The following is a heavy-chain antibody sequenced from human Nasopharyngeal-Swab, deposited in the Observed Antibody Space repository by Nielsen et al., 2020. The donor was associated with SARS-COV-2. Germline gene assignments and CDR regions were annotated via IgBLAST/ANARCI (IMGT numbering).Heavy chain of an antibody. CDR1: GFTFSSYW. D-gene: IGHD3-3*01. CDR2: IKQDGSEK. J-gene: IGHJ6*02. CDR3: ARVSIPFGVVILLEYGMDV. V-gene: IGHV3-7*01. Sequence: GGSLRLSCAASGFTFSSYWMSWVRQAPGKGLEGVANIKQDGSEKYYVDSVKGRFTISRDNAKNSLYLQMNSLRAEDTAVYYCARVSIPFGVVILLEYGMDVWGQGTTVTVSS.